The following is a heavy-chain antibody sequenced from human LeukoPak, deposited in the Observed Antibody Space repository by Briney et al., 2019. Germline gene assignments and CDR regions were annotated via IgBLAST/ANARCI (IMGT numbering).Heavy chain of an antibody. CDR1: GFTFSSYA. CDR3: AKAGAVVVVAAKYFDY. Sequence: PEGSLRLSCAASGFTFSSYAMSWVRQAPGKGLEWVSAISGSGDSTYYADSVKGRFTISRDNSKNTLYLQMNSLRAEDTAVYYCAKAGAVVVVAAKYFDYWGQGTLVTVSS. J-gene: IGHJ4*02. D-gene: IGHD2-15*01. V-gene: IGHV3-23*01. CDR2: ISGSGDST.